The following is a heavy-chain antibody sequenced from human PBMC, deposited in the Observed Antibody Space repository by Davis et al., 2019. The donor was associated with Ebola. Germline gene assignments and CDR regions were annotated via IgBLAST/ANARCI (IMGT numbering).Heavy chain of an antibody. Sequence: SETLTLTCTVPGGSISSNTYYWGWMRQAPGQGLAWIASMSYGGGTYYNPPLRNRVTMSIETSKNQFSLRLSSVTAADTALYYCARQSRRYRGDPVDIWGQGTKVTVSS. CDR2: MSYGGGT. CDR3: ARQSRRYRGDPVDI. CDR1: GGSISSNTYY. J-gene: IGHJ3*02. V-gene: IGHV4-39*01. D-gene: IGHD3-10*01.